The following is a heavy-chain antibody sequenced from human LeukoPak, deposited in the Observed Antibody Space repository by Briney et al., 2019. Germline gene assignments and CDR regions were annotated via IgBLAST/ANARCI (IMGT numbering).Heavy chain of an antibody. CDR1: GYTFNSHG. J-gene: IGHJ4*02. CDR2: ISTYNGNT. D-gene: IGHD1-26*01. V-gene: IGHV1-18*01. CDR3: ARVKSRPYSGSYLDY. Sequence: GASVKVSCKASGYTFNSHGITWVRQAPGQGLEWMGWISTYNGNTNYAPKLQGRVTMTTDTSTSTAYMELRSLRSDDTAVYYCARVKSRPYSGSYLDYWGQGTLVTVSS.